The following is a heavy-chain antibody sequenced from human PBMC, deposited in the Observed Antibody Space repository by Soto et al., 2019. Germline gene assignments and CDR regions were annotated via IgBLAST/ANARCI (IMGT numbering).Heavy chain of an antibody. CDR2: IKSKTDGGTT. CDR3: TPVPNYDYARGSYRLLDC. V-gene: IGHV3-15*01. D-gene: IGHD3-16*02. Sequence: GGSLRFSCAASGFTFSNAWMSWVRQAPGQGLEWVGRIKSKTDGGTTDYAAPVKGRFTISRDDSKNTLYLQMNSLKTEDTAAYYCTPVPNYDYARGSYRLLDCWHRGTRGAVSS. J-gene: IGHJ4*02. CDR1: GFTFSNAW.